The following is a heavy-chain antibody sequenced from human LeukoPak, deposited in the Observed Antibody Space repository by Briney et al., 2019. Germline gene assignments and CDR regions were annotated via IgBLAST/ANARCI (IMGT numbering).Heavy chain of an antibody. CDR2: INHSGIT. CDR1: GGSFSDYY. CDR3: AREAAVAGTVNY. J-gene: IGHJ4*02. D-gene: IGHD6-19*01. Sequence: SETLSLTCAVYGGSFSDYYWSWIRQPPGKRLEWIGEINHSGITSYNPSLKSRVTISVDTSKNQFSLKLNSVTAADTAVYYCAREAAVAGTVNYWGQGTLVTVSS. V-gene: IGHV4-34*01.